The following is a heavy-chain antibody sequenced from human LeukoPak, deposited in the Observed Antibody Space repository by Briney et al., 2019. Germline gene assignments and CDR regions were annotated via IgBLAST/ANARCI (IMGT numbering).Heavy chain of an antibody. J-gene: IGHJ4*02. CDR3: AKGTSSWHEFDY. V-gene: IGHV3-43D*03. D-gene: IGHD6-13*01. Sequence: GGSLRLSCAASGFTFDDYAMHWVRQAPGKGLEWVSLISWDGGSTYYADSVKGRFTISRDNSKNSLYLQMNSLRAEDTALYYCAKGTSSWHEFDYWGQGTLVTVSS. CDR1: GFTFDDYA. CDR2: ISWDGGST.